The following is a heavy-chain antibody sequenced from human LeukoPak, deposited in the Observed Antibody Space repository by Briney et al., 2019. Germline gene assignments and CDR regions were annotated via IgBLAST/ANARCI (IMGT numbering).Heavy chain of an antibody. CDR1: GFTFSSHR. CDR3: ARDPGVHSVDV. J-gene: IGHJ6*04. D-gene: IGHD3-10*01. CDR2: ISSSSSYI. Sequence: GGSLRLSCAASGFTFSSHRMNWVRQAPGKGLEWVSSISSSSSYIYYADSVKGRFTISRDNVKNSLYLQMNSLRAEDTAVYYCARDPGVHSVDVWGKGTTVTVSS. V-gene: IGHV3-21*01.